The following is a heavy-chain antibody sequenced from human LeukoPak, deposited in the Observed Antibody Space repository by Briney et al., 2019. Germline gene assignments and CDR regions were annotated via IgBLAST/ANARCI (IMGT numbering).Heavy chain of an antibody. V-gene: IGHV3-23*01. J-gene: IGHJ4*02. D-gene: IGHD4-23*01. Sequence: GGSLRLSCAASGFTFNSYAMSWVRQAPGKGLEWVSSISYSGGSTFYADSVKGRFTISRDNSKNTLFLQLNSLRADDTAAYYCARASVGSTWIFDYWGQGTLVTVSS. CDR1: GFTFNSYA. CDR2: ISYSGGST. CDR3: ARASVGSTWIFDY.